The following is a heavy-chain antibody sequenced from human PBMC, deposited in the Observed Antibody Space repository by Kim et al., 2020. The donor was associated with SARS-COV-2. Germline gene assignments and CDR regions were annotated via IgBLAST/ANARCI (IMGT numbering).Heavy chain of an antibody. CDR3: AIDYYDSSGSPGEAFDI. D-gene: IGHD3-22*01. Sequence: VKGRFTISRDNAKNSLYMQMNSLRAKDTAVYYCAIDYYDSSGSPGEAFDIWGQGTMVTVSS. J-gene: IGHJ3*02. V-gene: IGHV3-11*05.